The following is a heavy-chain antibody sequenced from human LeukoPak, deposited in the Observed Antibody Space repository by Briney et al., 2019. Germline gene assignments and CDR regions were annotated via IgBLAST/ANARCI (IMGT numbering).Heavy chain of an antibody. D-gene: IGHD5-12*01. CDR2: ISYDGSNK. CDR1: GFTFSSYA. Sequence: GGSLRLSCAASGFTFSSYAMHWVRQAPGKGLEWVAVISYDGSNKYYADSVKGRFTISRDNSKNTLYLQMNSLRAEDTAVYYCARARRYSGYDFDYWGQGTLVTVSS. CDR3: ARARRYSGYDFDY. V-gene: IGHV3-30-3*01. J-gene: IGHJ4*02.